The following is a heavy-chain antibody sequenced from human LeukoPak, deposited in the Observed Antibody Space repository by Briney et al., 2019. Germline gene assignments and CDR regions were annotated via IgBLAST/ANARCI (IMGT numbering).Heavy chain of an antibody. CDR2: IIPIFGTA. CDR1: GGTFSSYA. D-gene: IGHD2-2*03. J-gene: IGHJ6*03. CDR3: ARDPLDIVVVPAAMRDYYYYMDV. Sequence: GASVKVSCKASGGTFSSYAISCVRQAPGQGLEWMGRIIPIFGTANYAQKFQGRVTITTDESTSTACMELSSLRSEDTAVYYCARDPLDIVVVPAAMRDYYYYMDVWGKGTTVTVSS. V-gene: IGHV1-69*05.